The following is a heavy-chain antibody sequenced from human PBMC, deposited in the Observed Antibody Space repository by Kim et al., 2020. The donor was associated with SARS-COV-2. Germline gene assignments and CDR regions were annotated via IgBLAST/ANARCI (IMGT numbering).Heavy chain of an antibody. Sequence: GGSLRLSCAASGFTFSNYGMSWVRRAPGKGLEWVSTIIGSGTSTFYADSVKGRFTIFRDNSKNTLFLQMNSLRAEDTAVYYCAKRASSSSGKPNYYFDYWGQGTLVTVSS. D-gene: IGHD6-13*01. V-gene: IGHV3-23*01. J-gene: IGHJ4*02. CDR3: AKRASSSSGKPNYYFDY. CDR2: IIGSGTST. CDR1: GFTFSNYG.